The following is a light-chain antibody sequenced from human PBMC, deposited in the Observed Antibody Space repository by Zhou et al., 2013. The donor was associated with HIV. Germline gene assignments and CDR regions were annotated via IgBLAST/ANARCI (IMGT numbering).Light chain of an antibody. Sequence: AIRMTQSPSSLSASTGDRVTITCRASQGISSYLAWYQQKPGKAPKLLIYAASTLQSGSHQGSAAVDLGQISLSPSATCSLKIVQLINCQHYHTYPXTFGGGTRVRSN. CDR2: AAS. CDR1: QGISSY. J-gene: IGKJ4*01. CDR3: QHYHTYPXT. V-gene: IGKV1-8*01.